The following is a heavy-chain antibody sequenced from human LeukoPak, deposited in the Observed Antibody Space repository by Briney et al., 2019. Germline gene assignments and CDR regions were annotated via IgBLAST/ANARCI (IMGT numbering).Heavy chain of an antibody. J-gene: IGHJ4*02. CDR3: ARAWSGSYPFDY. CDR2: INHSGST. D-gene: IGHD1-26*01. CDR1: GGSFCGYY. V-gene: IGHV4-34*01. Sequence: PSETLSLTCAVYGGSFCGYYWSWIRQPPGKGLEWIGEINHSGSTNYNPSLKSRVTISVDTSKNQFSLKLSSVTAADTAVYYCARAWSGSYPFDYWGQGTLVTVSS.